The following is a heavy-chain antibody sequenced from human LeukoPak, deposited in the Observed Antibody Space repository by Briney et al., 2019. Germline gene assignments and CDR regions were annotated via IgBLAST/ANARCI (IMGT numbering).Heavy chain of an antibody. CDR2: IIPIFGTA. Sequence: GSSENVSCMASGGTFSSYAISWVRQAPGQGREWMGGIIPIFGTANYAQKFQGRVTITTDDSTSTAYMALSSLRSEDTAVYYCVTGGDGYNMDYWGQATLVTVSS. CDR1: GGTFSSYA. CDR3: VTGGDGYNMDY. V-gene: IGHV1-69*05. D-gene: IGHD5-24*01. J-gene: IGHJ4*02.